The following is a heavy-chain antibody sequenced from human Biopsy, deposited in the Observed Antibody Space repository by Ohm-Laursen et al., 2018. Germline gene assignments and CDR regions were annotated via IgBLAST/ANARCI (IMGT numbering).Heavy chain of an antibody. CDR3: ARDPGYGFWGGAGPFDI. J-gene: IGHJ3*02. CDR1: GYTFTAYG. V-gene: IGHV1-18*04. D-gene: IGHD3-3*01. CDR2: ISTYNAAT. Sequence: SVKVSCQTSGYTFTAYGISWVRQAPGQGLEWLGWISTYNAATNIAQKVQGRVSMTTDTSTRTAYMELRSLRSGDTDIYFCARDPGYGFWGGAGPFDIWGQGTLVTVSS.